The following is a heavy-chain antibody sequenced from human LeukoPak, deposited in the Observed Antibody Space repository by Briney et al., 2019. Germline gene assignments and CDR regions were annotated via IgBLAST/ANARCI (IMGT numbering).Heavy chain of an antibody. V-gene: IGHV3-7*04. CDR3: ARARIDY. D-gene: IGHD1-14*01. J-gene: IGHJ4*02. Sequence: GGSLRLSCVGPGFTFISYWMTWVRQAPGKGLEWVANIKDDGSEKYSVDSVKGRFTISRDNAKNLLYLQMSSLRAEDTAVYYCARARIDYWGQGTLVTVSS. CDR2: IKDDGSEK. CDR1: GFTFISYW.